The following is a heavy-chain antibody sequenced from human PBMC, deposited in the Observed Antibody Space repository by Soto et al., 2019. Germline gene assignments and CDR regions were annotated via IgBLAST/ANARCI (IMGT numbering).Heavy chain of an antibody. V-gene: IGHV3-23*01. CDR2: ILVGGSA. J-gene: IGHJ3*02. CDR3: AKATATGGGAFDI. D-gene: IGHD2-8*02. CDR1: GFICTSYD. Sequence: GGSLRLSCAASGFICTSYDMSWVRQVPGKGLEWVSTILVGGSAYYADSVKGRFTISRDRSKNTVFLQMNSLTAGDTAVYYCAKATATGGGAFDICGQGTMVTVSS.